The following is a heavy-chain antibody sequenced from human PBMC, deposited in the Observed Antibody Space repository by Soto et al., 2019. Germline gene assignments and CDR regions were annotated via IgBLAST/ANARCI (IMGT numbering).Heavy chain of an antibody. CDR3: ARVGSYHSTAFDI. Sequence: QVQLQESGPGLVKPSQTLSLTCTVSGGSISSGGYYWSRIRQHPGKGLEWIGNIYYSGSTYYNPSLKTRVTISVDTSKNQFSLKRSSVTAADTAVYYCARVGSYHSTAFDIWGQGTMVTVSS. D-gene: IGHD3-10*01. V-gene: IGHV4-31*03. J-gene: IGHJ3*02. CDR2: IYYSGST. CDR1: GGSISSGGYY.